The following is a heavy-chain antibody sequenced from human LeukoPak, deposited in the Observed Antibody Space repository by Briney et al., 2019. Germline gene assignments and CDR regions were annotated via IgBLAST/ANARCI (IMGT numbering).Heavy chain of an antibody. V-gene: IGHV4-30-4*01. CDR3: ARGAGGVVVSHLDY. CDR1: GGSISSGDYY. D-gene: IGHD3-22*01. CDR2: IYYSGST. Sequence: SQTLSLTCTVSGGSISSGDYYWSWIRQPPGKGLEWIGYIYYSGSTYYNPSLKSRVTISVDTSKNQFSLKLSSVTAADTAVYYCARGAGGVVVSHLDYWGQGTLVTVSS. J-gene: IGHJ4*02.